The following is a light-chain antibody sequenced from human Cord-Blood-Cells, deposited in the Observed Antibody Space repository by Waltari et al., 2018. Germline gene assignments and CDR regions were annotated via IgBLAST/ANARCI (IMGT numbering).Light chain of an antibody. CDR1: QSISNW. V-gene: IGKV1-5*03. CDR3: QQYNSYSWT. Sequence: DIQMTQSPSTLSASVGDRVTITCRASQSISNWLHLYQQKPGKAPKLLIYKASSLESGGPSRFSGSGSGTEVTLTISSLQPDDFATYYCQQYNSYSWTFGQGTKVEIK. J-gene: IGKJ1*01. CDR2: KAS.